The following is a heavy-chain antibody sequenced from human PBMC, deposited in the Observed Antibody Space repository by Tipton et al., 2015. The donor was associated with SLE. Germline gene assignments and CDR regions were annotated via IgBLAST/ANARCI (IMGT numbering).Heavy chain of an antibody. CDR2: ITSSSTYI. D-gene: IGHD6-13*01. V-gene: IGHV3-21*03. Sequence: SLRLSCAASGFTFSSYAMSWVRQAPGKGLEWVSSITSSSTYIYYADSVKGRLTISRDNAKNSLYLQMNSLRAEDTAVYYCAREGGGRSSSWPDYWGQGTLVTVSS. CDR3: AREGGGRSSSWPDY. CDR1: GFTFSSYA. J-gene: IGHJ4*02.